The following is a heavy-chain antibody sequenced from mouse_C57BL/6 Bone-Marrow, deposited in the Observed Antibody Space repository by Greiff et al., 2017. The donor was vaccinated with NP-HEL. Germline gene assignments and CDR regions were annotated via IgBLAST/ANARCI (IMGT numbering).Heavy chain of an antibody. V-gene: IGHV3-6*01. CDR3: ARGYCYAMDY. J-gene: IGHJ4*01. D-gene: IGHD3-1*01. Sequence: EVKLQESGPGLVKPSQSLSLTCSVTGYSITSGYYWNWIRQFPGNKLEWMGYISYDGSNNYNPSLKNRISITRDTSKNQFFLKLNSVTTEDTATYYCARGYCYAMDYWGQGTSVTVSS. CDR1: GYSITSGYY. CDR2: ISYDGSN.